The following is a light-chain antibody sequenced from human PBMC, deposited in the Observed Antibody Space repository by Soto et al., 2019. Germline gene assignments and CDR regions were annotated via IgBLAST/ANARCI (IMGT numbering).Light chain of an antibody. CDR2: GAF. CDR3: QQYNNWPRT. CDR1: QSVSSN. Sequence: EIVMTQSPATLSVSPGERATLSCRASQSVSSNLAWYQQKPGQAPGLLIYGAFTRATGVPGRFSGSGSGTEFTLTISSLQSEDFAVYYCQQYNNWPRTFGQGTKLEIK. J-gene: IGKJ2*01. V-gene: IGKV3-15*01.